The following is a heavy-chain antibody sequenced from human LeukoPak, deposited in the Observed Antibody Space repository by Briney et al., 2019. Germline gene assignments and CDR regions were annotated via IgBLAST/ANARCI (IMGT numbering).Heavy chain of an antibody. CDR1: GFTFSDYY. CDR2: IYCSGST. V-gene: IGHV4-30-2*01. Sequence: LRLSCAASGFTFSDYYMSWIRQPPGKGLEWIGYIYCSGSTYYNPSLKSRVTISGERSKNQFSLKLSSVTAADTAVYYCARAPTSWYFDYWGQGTPVTVSS. CDR3: ARAPTSWYFDY. D-gene: IGHD6-13*01. J-gene: IGHJ4*02.